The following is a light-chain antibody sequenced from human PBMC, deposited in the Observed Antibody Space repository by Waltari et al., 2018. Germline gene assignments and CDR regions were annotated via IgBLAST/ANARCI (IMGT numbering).Light chain of an antibody. CDR3: SSYTSSNTLG. CDR2: DVS. J-gene: IGLJ1*01. CDR1: SSDVGGYNY. Sequence: QSALTQPASVSGSPGQSITISCTGTSSDVGGYNYVSWYQQHPGKAPKLMIYDVSNRPSGGSNLFSGSKSGNTASLTISGLQAEDEADYYCSSYTSSNTLGFGTGTKVTVL. V-gene: IGLV2-14*03.